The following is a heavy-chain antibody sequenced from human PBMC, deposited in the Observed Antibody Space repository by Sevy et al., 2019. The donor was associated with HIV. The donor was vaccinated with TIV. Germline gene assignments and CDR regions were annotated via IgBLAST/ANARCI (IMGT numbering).Heavy chain of an antibody. V-gene: IGHV3-7*01. CDR3: ARGGPLVDGTLIPWGLDV. Sequence: QLGGPRKPPFTASGFTFINYWLNWVRNVSGKGRRWVANLKTDGSFTYYAESLKARFTLSRDDIKNSLSLQMNSLRAEDTAVYYCARGGPLVDGTLIPWGLDVWGQGTTVTVSS. CDR2: LKTDGSFT. J-gene: IGHJ6*02. CDR1: GFTFINYW. D-gene: IGHD1-7*01.